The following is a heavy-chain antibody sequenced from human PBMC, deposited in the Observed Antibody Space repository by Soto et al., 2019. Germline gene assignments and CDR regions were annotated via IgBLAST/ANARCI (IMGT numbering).Heavy chain of an antibody. D-gene: IGHD2-2*01. Sequence: GGSLRLSCAASGFTFSSYAMSWVRQAPGKGLEWVSAISGSGGSTYYADSVKGRFTISRDNSKNTLYLQMNSLRGEDTAVYYCATLRVPAAMIDPWGQGTLVTVSS. V-gene: IGHV3-23*01. CDR2: ISGSGGST. CDR3: ATLRVPAAMIDP. J-gene: IGHJ5*02. CDR1: GFTFSSYA.